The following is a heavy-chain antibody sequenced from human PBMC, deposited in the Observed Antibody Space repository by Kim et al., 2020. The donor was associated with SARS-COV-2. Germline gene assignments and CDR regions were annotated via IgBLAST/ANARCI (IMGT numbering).Heavy chain of an antibody. V-gene: IGHV5-51*01. Sequence: GESLKISCKGSGYSFSSYWIGWVRQMPGKSLEWMGIIYPGDSDTRYSPSFQGQVTISADKSISTAYLQWSSLKASDTAMYYCARNLYSGSYYRYYYGMDVWGQGTTVTVSS. CDR2: IYPGDSDT. D-gene: IGHD1-26*01. J-gene: IGHJ6*02. CDR1: GYSFSSYW. CDR3: ARNLYSGSYYRYYYGMDV.